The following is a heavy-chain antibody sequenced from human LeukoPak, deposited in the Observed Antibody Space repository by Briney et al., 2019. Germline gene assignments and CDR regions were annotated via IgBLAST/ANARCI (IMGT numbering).Heavy chain of an antibody. CDR2: IYTSGNT. J-gene: IGHJ4*02. CDR3: ASLYGGNSNFDY. D-gene: IGHD4-23*01. V-gene: IGHV4-4*07. Sequence: SETLSLTCTVSGVSFSSYYWSWIRQPAGKGLEWIGRIYTSGNTNYNPSLKSRVTMSVDTSKNQFSLKLSSVAAADTAVYYCASLYGGNSNFDYWGQGTLVTVSS. CDR1: GVSFSSYY.